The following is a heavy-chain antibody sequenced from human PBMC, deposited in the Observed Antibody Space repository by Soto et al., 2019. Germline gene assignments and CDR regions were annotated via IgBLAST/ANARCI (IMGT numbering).Heavy chain of an antibody. J-gene: IGHJ4*02. V-gene: IGHV4-30-2*01. CDR2: IYHSGST. Sequence: SLTCTVSGGSISSGDYYWSWIRQPPGKGLEWIGYIYHSGSTYYNPSLKSRVTISVDRSKNQFSLKLSSVTAADTAVYYCARGPPFHWGQGTLVTLSS. D-gene: IGHD3-16*01. CDR3: ARGPPFH. CDR1: GGSISSGDYY.